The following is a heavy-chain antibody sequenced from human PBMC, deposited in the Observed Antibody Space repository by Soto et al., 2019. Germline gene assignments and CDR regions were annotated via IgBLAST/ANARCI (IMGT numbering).Heavy chain of an antibody. CDR2: INHSGST. CDR1: GGSFSGYY. D-gene: IGHD3-22*01. V-gene: IGHV4-34*01. Sequence: SETLSLTXAVYGGSFSGYYWSWIRQPPGKGLEWIGEINHSGSTNYNPSLKSRVTISVDTSKNQFSLKLSSVTAADTAVYYCARGGVTMILRDYYYGMDVWGQGTTVTVSS. J-gene: IGHJ6*02. CDR3: ARGGVTMILRDYYYGMDV.